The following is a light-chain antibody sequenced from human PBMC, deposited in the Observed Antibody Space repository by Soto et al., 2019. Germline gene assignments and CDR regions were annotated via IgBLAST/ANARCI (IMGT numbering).Light chain of an antibody. CDR2: DVS. J-gene: IGLJ2*01. CDR3: CSYAGSAALVL. CDR1: SSDVGGYNY. Sequence: QSALTQPRSVSGSPGQSVTISCTGTSSDVGGYNYVSWYQHHPGKAPKLMIFDVSKRPSGVPDLFSGSKSGNTASLTISGIPADDEADYYCCSYAGSAALVLFGGGTKLTVL. V-gene: IGLV2-11*01.